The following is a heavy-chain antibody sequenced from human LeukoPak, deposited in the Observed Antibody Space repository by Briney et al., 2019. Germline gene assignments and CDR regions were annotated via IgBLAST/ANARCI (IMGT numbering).Heavy chain of an antibody. V-gene: IGHV3-53*01. CDR1: GFTVSNNY. J-gene: IGHJ1*01. Sequence: GGSLRLSCAASGFTVSNNYMNWVRQAPGKGLEWVLVIYIGGNTYYAESVKGRFTISRDSSKNTLYLQMKSLSAEDTAVYYCAGRGSSSSSLNFQHWGQGTLVIVSS. D-gene: IGHD6-13*01. CDR3: AGRGSSSSSLNFQH. CDR2: IYIGGNT.